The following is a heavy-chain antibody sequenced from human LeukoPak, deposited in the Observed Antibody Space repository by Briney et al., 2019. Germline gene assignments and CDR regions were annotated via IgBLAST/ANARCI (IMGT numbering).Heavy chain of an antibody. CDR1: GYTFTSYG. CDR3: AINYDFWSGYPKFFDY. J-gene: IGHJ4*02. D-gene: IGHD3-3*01. V-gene: IGHV1-18*01. CDR2: ISAYNGNT. Sequence: ASVKVSCKASGYTFTSYGISWGRQAPGQGLEWMGWISAYNGNTNYAQKLQGRVTMTTDTSTSTAYMELRGLRSDDTAVYYCAINYDFWSGYPKFFDYWGQGTLVTISS.